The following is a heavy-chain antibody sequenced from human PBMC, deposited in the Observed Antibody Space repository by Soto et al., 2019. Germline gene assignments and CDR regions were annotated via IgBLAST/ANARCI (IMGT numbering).Heavy chain of an antibody. CDR2: IYYSGST. CDR3: ARAGESGYDVEYSSRWYYYYGMDV. V-gene: IGHV4-59*01. D-gene: IGHD6-13*01. J-gene: IGHJ6*02. Sequence: SETLSLTCTVSGGSISSYYWSWIRQPPGKGLEWIGYIYYSGSTNYNPSLKSRVTISVDTYKNQFSLKLSSVTAADTAVYYCARAGESGYDVEYSSRWYYYYGMDVWGQGTTVTVSS. CDR1: GGSISSYY.